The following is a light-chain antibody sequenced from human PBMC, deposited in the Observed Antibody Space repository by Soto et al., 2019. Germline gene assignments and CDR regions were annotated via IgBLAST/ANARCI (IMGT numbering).Light chain of an antibody. Sequence: DVVMTQSPLSLPVTLGQPASISCRSSQSLVYSDGNTYLNWFRQRPDQSPRRLIYKVSNRDSGVPDRFSGSGSGTDFTLKISRVEAEDLGVYYCMQGTHWPRTFGQGTKLEIK. CDR1: QSLVYSDGNTY. CDR2: KVS. J-gene: IGKJ2*01. CDR3: MQGTHWPRT. V-gene: IGKV2-30*01.